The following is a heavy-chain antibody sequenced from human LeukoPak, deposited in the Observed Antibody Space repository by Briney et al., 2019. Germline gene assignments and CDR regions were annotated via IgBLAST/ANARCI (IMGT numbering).Heavy chain of an antibody. D-gene: IGHD2-2*01. J-gene: IGHJ4*02. CDR2: IIPILGIA. CDR1: GGTFSSYA. Sequence: SVKDSCKASGGTFSSYAISWVRQAPGQGLEWMGRIIPILGIANYAQKFQGRVTITADKSTSTVYMDLSSLSSEDTAVYYCVREDAHTYYFDFWGPGTLVTVSS. V-gene: IGHV1-69*04. CDR3: VREDAHTYYFDF.